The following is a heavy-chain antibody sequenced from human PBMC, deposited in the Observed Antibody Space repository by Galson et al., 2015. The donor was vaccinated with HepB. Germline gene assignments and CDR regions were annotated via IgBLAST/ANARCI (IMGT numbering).Heavy chain of an antibody. CDR1: GGSFSGLY. CDR2: INHIGGT. CDR3: ARRGGSRLTATFDL. Sequence: ETLSLTCAVSGGSFSGLYWTWIRQSPDKGLEWIGEINHIGGTNYNPSLKSRATLSVGTSRKQFSLKLRSLNAADTAVYYCARRGGSRLTATFDLWGQGVVVTVSS. D-gene: IGHD2-15*01. V-gene: IGHV4-34*01. J-gene: IGHJ4*02.